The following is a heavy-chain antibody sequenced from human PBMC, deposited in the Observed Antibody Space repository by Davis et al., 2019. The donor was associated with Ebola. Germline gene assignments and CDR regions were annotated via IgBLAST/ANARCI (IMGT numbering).Heavy chain of an antibody. Sequence: SETLSLTCAVYGGSFSGYYRSWIRQPPGKGLEWIGYIYYSGSTNYNPSLKSRVIITVDTSKNQFSLKLSSVTAADTAVYYCARDLGYCTNGVCPRGEGMDVWGQGTTVTVPS. CDR1: GGSFSGYY. CDR3: ARDLGYCTNGVCPRGEGMDV. D-gene: IGHD2-8*01. CDR2: IYYSGST. J-gene: IGHJ6*02. V-gene: IGHV4-59*01.